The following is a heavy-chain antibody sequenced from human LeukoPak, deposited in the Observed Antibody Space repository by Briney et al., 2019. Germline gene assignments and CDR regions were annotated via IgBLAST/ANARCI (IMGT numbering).Heavy chain of an antibody. CDR3: ARPLEPYYYYGMDV. J-gene: IGHJ6*02. CDR2: ISYDGSNK. Sequence: GGSLRLSCAASGFTFSSYAMHWVRQAPGKGLEWVAVISYDGSNKYNADTVKGRFTISRDNSKNTLYLQMNSLRAEDTAVYYCARPLEPYYYYGMDVWGQGTTVTVSS. D-gene: IGHD5-24*01. V-gene: IGHV3-30-3*01. CDR1: GFTFSSYA.